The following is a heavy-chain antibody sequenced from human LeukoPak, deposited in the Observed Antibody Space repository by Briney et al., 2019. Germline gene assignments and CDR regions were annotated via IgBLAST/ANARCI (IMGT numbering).Heavy chain of an antibody. V-gene: IGHV3-23*01. CDR1: GFTFSSYA. CDR2: ISGSGGSI. J-gene: IGHJ4*02. Sequence: PGGSLRLSCAASGFTFSSYAMSWVHQAPGKGLEWVSAISGSGGSIYYADSVKGRFTISRDNSKNTLYLQMNSLRAEDTAVYYCAKDRSGYDYYGQYYFDYWGQGTLVTVSS. CDR3: AKDRSGYDYYGQYYFDY. D-gene: IGHD5-12*01.